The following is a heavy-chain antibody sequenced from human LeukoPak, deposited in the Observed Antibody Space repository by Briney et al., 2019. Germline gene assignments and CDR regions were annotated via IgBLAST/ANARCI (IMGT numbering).Heavy chain of an antibody. J-gene: IGHJ4*02. Sequence: SGPTLVNPTQTLTLTCTFSGFSLSTSGVGVGWIRQPPGKALEWLALIYWDDDKRYSPSLKSRLTITKDTSKNQVVLTMTNMDPVDTATYYCARTVAYSSGWYRYFDYWGQGTLVTVSS. V-gene: IGHV2-5*02. CDR3: ARTVAYSSGWYRYFDY. D-gene: IGHD6-19*01. CDR1: GFSLSTSGVG. CDR2: IYWDDDK.